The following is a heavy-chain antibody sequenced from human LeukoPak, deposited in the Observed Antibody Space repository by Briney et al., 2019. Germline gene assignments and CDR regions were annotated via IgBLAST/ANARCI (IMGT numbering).Heavy chain of an antibody. CDR3: ARLGLGSGSSCDY. CDR1: GYSFNTYW. Sequence: GESLKISCKGSGYSFNTYWIGWVRQMPGKGLEWMGIIYPGDSETKNSPSFQGQVTMSADKSISTAYLQWSSLKASDTAIYYCARLGLGSGSSCDYWGQGTLVIVSS. J-gene: IGHJ4*02. D-gene: IGHD3-10*01. CDR2: IYPGDSET. V-gene: IGHV5-51*01.